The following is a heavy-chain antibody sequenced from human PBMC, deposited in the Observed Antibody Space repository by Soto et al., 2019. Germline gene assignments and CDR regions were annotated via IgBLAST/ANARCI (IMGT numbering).Heavy chain of an antibody. D-gene: IGHD2-2*02. CDR1: GFTFSSYS. V-gene: IGHV3-21*01. CDR2: ISSSSSYI. J-gene: IGHJ5*02. Sequence: GGSLRLSCAASGFTFSSYSMNWARQAPGKGLEWVSSISSSSSYIYYADSVKGRFTISRDNAKNSLYLQMNSLRAEDTAVYYCARGYCSSTSCYIWDNWFDPWGQGTLVTVSS. CDR3: ARGYCSSTSCYIWDNWFDP.